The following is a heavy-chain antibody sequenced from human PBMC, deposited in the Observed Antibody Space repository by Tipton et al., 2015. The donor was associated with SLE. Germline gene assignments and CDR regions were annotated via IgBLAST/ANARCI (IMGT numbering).Heavy chain of an antibody. CDR2: IYYSGST. V-gene: IGHV4-39*07. Sequence: TLSLTCTVSGGSISSSSYYWGWIRQPPGKGLEWIGSIYYSGSTYYNPSLKSRVTISVDTSKNQFSLKLSSVTAADTAVYYCARAILTGYYFFDYWGQGTLVTVSS. CDR1: GGSISSSSYY. D-gene: IGHD3-9*01. J-gene: IGHJ4*02. CDR3: ARAILTGYYFFDY.